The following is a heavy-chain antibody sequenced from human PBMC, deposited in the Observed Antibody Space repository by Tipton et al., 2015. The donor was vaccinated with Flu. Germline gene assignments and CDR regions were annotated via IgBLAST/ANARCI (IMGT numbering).Heavy chain of an antibody. V-gene: IGHV3-23*01. D-gene: IGHD2-15*01. Sequence: SLRLSCVASGFTFSSYAMSWVRQAPGKGLEWVATISDSGGSTYYASSVKGRFTISRDNSKNTLSLQLNSLRAEDTAEYYCTKPRWGVVAATHCYCGGQRTLVTFSS. CDR1: GFTFSSYA. CDR2: ISDSGGST. CDR3: TKPRWGVVAATHCYC. J-gene: IGHJ4*02.